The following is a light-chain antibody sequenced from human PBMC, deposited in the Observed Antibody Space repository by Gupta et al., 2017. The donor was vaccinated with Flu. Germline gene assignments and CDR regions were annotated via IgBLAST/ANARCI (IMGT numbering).Light chain of an antibody. CDR1: TSNIGSNT. CDR3: TAWDDNLHGYV. CDR2: SNN. V-gene: IGLV1-44*01. J-gene: IGLJ1*01. Sequence: QSVLAQPPSASGTPGQRVTISCSGSTSNIGSNTVNWYQQLPGTAPKLLIYSNNQRPSGVPDRFSGSKSGTSASLAITGLQSEDEADYFCTAWDDNLHGYVFGTGTKVTVL.